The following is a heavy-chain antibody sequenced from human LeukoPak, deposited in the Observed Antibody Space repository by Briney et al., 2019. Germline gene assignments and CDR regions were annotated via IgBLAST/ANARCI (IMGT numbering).Heavy chain of an antibody. CDR1: GFTFSSYA. CDR2: ISSSSSYI. CDR3: ARVSCSSTSCYRGDY. D-gene: IGHD2-2*01. Sequence: GGSLRLSCAASGFTFSSYAMSWVRRAPGKGLEWVSSISSSSSYIYYADPVKGRFTISRDNAKNSLYLQMNSLRAEDTAVYYCARVSCSSTSCYRGDYWGQGTLVTVSS. V-gene: IGHV3-21*01. J-gene: IGHJ4*02.